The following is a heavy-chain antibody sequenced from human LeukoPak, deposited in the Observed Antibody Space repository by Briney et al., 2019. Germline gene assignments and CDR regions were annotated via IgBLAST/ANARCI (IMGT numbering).Heavy chain of an antibody. CDR1: GGSTNSYY. V-gene: IGHV4-4*07. D-gene: IGHD2-2*01. Sequence: SETLSLTCSVSGGSTNSYYWSWIRQSGGKGLEWIGRIYSSGSTVYNPSLNSRLTLSIDTSKNQFSLTLKSVTATDTAVYYCARVKASSTSWTFDQWGQGALVTVSS. J-gene: IGHJ4*02. CDR2: IYSSGST. CDR3: ARVKASSTSWTFDQ.